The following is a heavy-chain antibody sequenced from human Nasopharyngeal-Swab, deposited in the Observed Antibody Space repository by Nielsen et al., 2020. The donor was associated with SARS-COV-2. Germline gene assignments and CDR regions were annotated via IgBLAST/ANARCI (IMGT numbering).Heavy chain of an antibody. Sequence: GESLKISCAASGFTFSSYSMNWVRQAPGKGLEWVSSISSSSSYIYYADSVKGRFTISRDNAKNSLYLQMNSLRAEDTAVYYCARVEMATITTSYYYYYGMDVWSQGTTVTVSS. V-gene: IGHV3-21*01. D-gene: IGHD5-24*01. J-gene: IGHJ6*02. CDR2: ISSSSSYI. CDR3: ARVEMATITTSYYYYYGMDV. CDR1: GFTFSSYS.